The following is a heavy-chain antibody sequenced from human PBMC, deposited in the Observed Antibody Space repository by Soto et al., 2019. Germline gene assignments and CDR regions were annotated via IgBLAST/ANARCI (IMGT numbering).Heavy chain of an antibody. CDR3: AREGAITGRGRFDY. V-gene: IGHV4-30-4*01. D-gene: IGHD1-20*01. Sequence: SETLSLTCTVSGGSISSGDYYWSWIRQPPGKGLEWIGYIYYSGSTYYNPSLKSRVTISVDTSKNQFSLKLSSVTAADAAVYYCAREGAITGRGRFDYWGQGTLVTVSS. CDR1: GGSISSGDYY. CDR2: IYYSGST. J-gene: IGHJ4*02.